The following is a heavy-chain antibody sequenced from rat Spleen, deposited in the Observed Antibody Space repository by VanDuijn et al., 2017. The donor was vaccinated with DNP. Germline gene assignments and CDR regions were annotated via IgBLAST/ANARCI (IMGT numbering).Heavy chain of an antibody. CDR2: ISSDVINN. Sequence: EVQLVESGGGLVRPGRSLKLSCAASGFTFSNYHMAWVRQAPTKGLEWVASISSDVINNYYGNSVKGRFTISRDNAKRSLYLQMDSLRAEDTATYYCARGDAWGQGTSVTVSS. J-gene: IGHJ4*01. V-gene: IGHV5-25*01. CDR1: GFTFSNYH. CDR3: ARGDA.